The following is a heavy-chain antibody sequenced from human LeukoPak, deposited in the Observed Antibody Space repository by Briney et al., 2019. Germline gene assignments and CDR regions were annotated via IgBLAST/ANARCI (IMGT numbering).Heavy chain of an antibody. CDR1: GFTVSTNY. V-gene: IGHV3-53*01. CDR3: GRLTS. J-gene: IGHJ4*02. Sequence: GGSLRLSCAASGFTVSTNYMSWVRQAPGKGLEWASVISSGGNTYYADSVKGRFTISRDNSKNTMYLQMNSLRAEDTAVYYCGRLTSWGQGTLVTVSS. CDR2: ISSGGNT. D-gene: IGHD1-1*01.